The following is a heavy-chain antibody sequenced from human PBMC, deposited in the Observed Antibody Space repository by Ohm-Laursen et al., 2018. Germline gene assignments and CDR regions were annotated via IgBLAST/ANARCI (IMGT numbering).Heavy chain of an antibody. Sequence: SQTLSLTCNVSRGSISRFYWSWVRQPPGKGLEWIATLYHGGSTYYNPSLKSRVTISVDTSKNHLSLKLGSVTVADTAVFYCARRGSGGRSFDYWGQGSLVTVSS. CDR2: LYHGGST. CDR3: ARRGSGGRSFDY. D-gene: IGHD2-15*01. J-gene: IGHJ4*02. CDR1: RGSISRFY. V-gene: IGHV4-59*08.